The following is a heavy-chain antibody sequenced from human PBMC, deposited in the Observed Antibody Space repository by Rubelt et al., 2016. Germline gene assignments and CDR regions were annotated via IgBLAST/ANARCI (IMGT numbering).Heavy chain of an antibody. CDR1: GGSISSGDW. J-gene: IGHJ6*02. Sequence: QVQLQESGPGLVKPSGTLTLTCVVSGGSISSGDWWSWVRQSPGKGLEWVGEIFHSGGTNHNLSLKSRVTISLDKAKNQFSLSLTSVTAADTAVYYCVRGGTGTLHYAHAMDVWGQGTAVTVSS. CDR3: VRGGTGTLHYAHAMDV. D-gene: IGHD1/OR15-1a*01. CDR2: IFHSGGT. V-gene: IGHV4-4*02.